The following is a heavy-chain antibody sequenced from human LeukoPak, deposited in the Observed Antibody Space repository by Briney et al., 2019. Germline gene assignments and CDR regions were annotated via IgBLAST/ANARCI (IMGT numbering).Heavy chain of an antibody. V-gene: IGHV4-39*01. CDR1: GGSISSSNYY. CDR2: IYYSGTT. Sequence: SETLSLTCTASGGSISSSNYYWGRIRQPPGKGLEWIGSIYYSGTTYYSSSLKSRVIISVDTSKNQFSLKLSSVTATDTAVYYCARHEAQDFDYWGQGTLVTVSS. CDR3: ARHEAQDFDY. J-gene: IGHJ4*02.